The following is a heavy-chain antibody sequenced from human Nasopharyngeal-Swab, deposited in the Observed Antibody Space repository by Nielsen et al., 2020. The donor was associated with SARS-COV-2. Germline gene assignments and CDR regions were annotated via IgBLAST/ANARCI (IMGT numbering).Heavy chain of an antibody. CDR3: SRWEGGAYLDH. V-gene: IGHV3-72*01. D-gene: IGHD3-16*02. CDR2: TRKRGNTYAT. J-gene: IGHJ4*02. Sequence: VRQMPGKGLEWVGRTRKRGNTYATEYAASVKGRFTISRVDSRNSLYLHMSGLTTEDTAVYYCSRWEGGAYLDHWGQGTLVTVSS.